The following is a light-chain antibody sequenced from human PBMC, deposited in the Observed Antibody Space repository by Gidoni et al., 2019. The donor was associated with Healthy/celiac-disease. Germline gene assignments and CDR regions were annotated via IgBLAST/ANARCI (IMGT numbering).Light chain of an antibody. Sequence: DIVMPQSPDSLAVSLGERATINCKSSQSVLYSSNNKNCIAWYQQNPGQPPKLLMYWASTRESGVPDRFRGSGSGTDFTLTISSLQAEDVAVYYCQQYYSAPLTFGGGTKVEIK. V-gene: IGKV4-1*01. CDR2: WAS. CDR1: QSVLYSSNNKNC. CDR3: QQYYSAPLT. J-gene: IGKJ4*01.